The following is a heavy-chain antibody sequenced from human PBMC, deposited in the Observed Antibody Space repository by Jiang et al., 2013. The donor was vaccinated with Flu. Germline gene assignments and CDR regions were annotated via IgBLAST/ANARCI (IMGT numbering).Heavy chain of an antibody. Sequence: GAEVKKPGASVKVSCKASGYTFTSYAMHWVRQAPGQRLEWMGWINAGNGNTKYSQKFQGRVTITRDTSASTAYMELSSLRSEDTAVYYCARDSVAHQPQFSWGIVYWGLGNPGH. CDR2: INAGNGNT. CDR3: ARDSVAHQPQFSWGIVY. V-gene: IGHV1-3*01. J-gene: IGHJ4*02. D-gene: IGHD6-13*01. CDR1: GYTFTSYA.